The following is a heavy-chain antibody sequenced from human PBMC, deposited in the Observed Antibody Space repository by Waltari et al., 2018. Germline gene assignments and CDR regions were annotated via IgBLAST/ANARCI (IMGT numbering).Heavy chain of an antibody. D-gene: IGHD5-18*01. Sequence: QVQLVQSGAEVTKPGASVKVSCKAFGYRFTTYAMHWVCQAPGQRLEWMGWINADNGITDYAQRFQGRVSITRDTSATTAYMELSSLRAEDTAVYYCARVGQLWLRGDYYYGMDVWGQGTTVIVSS. V-gene: IGHV1-3*01. CDR1: GYRFTTYA. CDR3: ARVGQLWLRGDYYYGMDV. CDR2: INADNGIT. J-gene: IGHJ6*02.